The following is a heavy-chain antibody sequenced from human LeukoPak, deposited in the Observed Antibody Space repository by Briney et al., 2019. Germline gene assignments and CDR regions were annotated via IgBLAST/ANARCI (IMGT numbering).Heavy chain of an antibody. CDR2: ISRGSTYI. D-gene: IGHD3-9*01. CDR3: ARDCYDILTEGVYYFDY. CDR1: EFTFSTYS. V-gene: IGHV3-21*01. J-gene: IGHJ4*02. Sequence: GGSLRLSCAASEFTFSTYSMNWDRQAPGKGLKWVSSISRGSTYIYYADSVKGRFTISRDNAKNSLYLQMNSLRAEDTAVYYCARDCYDILTEGVYYFDYWGQGTLVTVSS.